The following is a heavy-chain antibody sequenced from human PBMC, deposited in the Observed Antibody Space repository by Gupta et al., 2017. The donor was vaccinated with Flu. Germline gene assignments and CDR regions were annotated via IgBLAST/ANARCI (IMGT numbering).Heavy chain of an antibody. CDR3: VKGFNYIFDF. CDR2: ITTSGEYT. Sequence: YAMSWVCRAPGKGLEWVSGITTSGEYTYYEDSVKGRFTISRDNSENTLYLEMNGLRAEDTAVYYCVKGFNYIFDFWGQGTLVTVSS. V-gene: IGHV3-23*01. J-gene: IGHJ4*02. CDR1: YA. D-gene: IGHD3-10*01.